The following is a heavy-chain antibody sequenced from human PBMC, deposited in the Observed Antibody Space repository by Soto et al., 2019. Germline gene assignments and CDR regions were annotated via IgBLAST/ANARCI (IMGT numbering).Heavy chain of an antibody. D-gene: IGHD3-22*01. J-gene: IGHJ4*02. CDR3: AREPKQNYDTSTWNVGFDS. Sequence: SETLSLTCTVSGDSISSPHYYWTSVRQPPGKGLEWVGYIYYTGNNFYNPALQSRIAMSVDPSTNQFSLNLASVTAADTAVYYCAREPKQNYDTSTWNVGFDSWGPGTMVTVYS. CDR1: GDSISSPHYY. CDR2: IYYTGNN. V-gene: IGHV4-30-4*01.